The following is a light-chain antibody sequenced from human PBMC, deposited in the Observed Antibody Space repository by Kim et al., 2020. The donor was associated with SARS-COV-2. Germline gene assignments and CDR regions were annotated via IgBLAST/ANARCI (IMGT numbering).Light chain of an antibody. CDR1: SSNIGNNY. V-gene: IGLV1-51*01. Sequence: QSVLTQPPSMSAAPGQKVTISCSGSSSNIGNNYVSWYQQLPGAAPKLLIFDNNERPSGIPDRFSGSKSGTSATLGITGLQTGDEADDYCGTWDSSLSAAVFGGGTQLTVL. J-gene: IGLJ7*01. CDR2: DNN. CDR3: GTWDSSLSAAV.